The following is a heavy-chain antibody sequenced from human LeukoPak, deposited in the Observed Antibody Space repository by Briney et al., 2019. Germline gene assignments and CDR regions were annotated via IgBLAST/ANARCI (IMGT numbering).Heavy chain of an antibody. CDR2: INPSGGST. D-gene: IGHD3-22*01. CDR3: ARIGYSSGYYFRVYYYGMDV. CDR1: GYTFTSYY. V-gene: IGHV1-46*01. J-gene: IGHJ6*02. Sequence: ASVKVSCKASGYTFTSYYMHWVRQAPGQGLEWMGIINPSGGSTIYAQKFQGRVTMTRDTSTSTAYMELSRLRSDDTAVYYCARIGYSSGYYFRVYYYGMDVWGQGTTVTVSS.